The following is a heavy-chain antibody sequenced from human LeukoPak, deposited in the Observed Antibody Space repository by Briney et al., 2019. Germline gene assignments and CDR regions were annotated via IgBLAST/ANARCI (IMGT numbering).Heavy chain of an antibody. V-gene: IGHV1-2*02. D-gene: IGHD2-15*01. J-gene: IGHJ5*02. Sequence: ASVNVSCKDSGYTFNGYYMHWVRLAPRPGLEWTGWIRPNSGGTNYAKKFQGRVTMTRDTSISTAYMELSRLRSDDTAVYYCARDLGYCSGGSCYSSWFDPWGQGTLVTVSS. CDR2: IRPNSGGT. CDR1: GYTFNGYY. CDR3: ARDLGYCSGGSCYSSWFDP.